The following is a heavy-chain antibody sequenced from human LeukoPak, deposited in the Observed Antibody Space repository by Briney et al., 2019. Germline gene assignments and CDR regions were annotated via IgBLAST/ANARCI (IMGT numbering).Heavy chain of an antibody. V-gene: IGHV3-53*01. D-gene: IGHD5-18*01. CDR2: IYSGGST. Sequence: GGSLRLSCATSGFTVSSNYMSWVRQAPGKGLEWVSVIYSGGSTYYADSVKGRFTISRNNSENTLYLQMDSLRAEDTAVYYCARGGYSYGSYYFDYWGQGTLVTVSS. CDR1: GFTVSSNY. CDR3: ARGGYSYGSYYFDY. J-gene: IGHJ4*02.